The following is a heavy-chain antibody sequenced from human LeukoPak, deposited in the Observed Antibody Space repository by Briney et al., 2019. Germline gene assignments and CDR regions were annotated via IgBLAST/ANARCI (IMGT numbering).Heavy chain of an antibody. CDR1: GFIFSSYS. CDR2: ISSSSSYI. Sequence: GGYLRLSCAASGFIFSSYSMNWVRQAPGKGLEWVSSISSSSSYIHYADSVKGRFTISRDNAKNSLYLQMNSLRAEDTAVYYCARPNDYSNYGPFDSWGQGTLVTISS. CDR3: ARPNDYSNYGPFDS. V-gene: IGHV3-21*01. D-gene: IGHD4-11*01. J-gene: IGHJ4*02.